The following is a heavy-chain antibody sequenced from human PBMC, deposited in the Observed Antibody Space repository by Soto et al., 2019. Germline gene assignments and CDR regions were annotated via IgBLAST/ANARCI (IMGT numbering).Heavy chain of an antibody. V-gene: IGHV4-34*01. Sequence: QLQLQQWGAGLLKPSETLSLTCAVFCGSFIDNYWTWIRQPPGKGLEWIGESNDSGRTNYNPSLKSRGTISVDTSKNQFSLRLTSVTAADTAIYYCARRHSRNWVAFDVWGQGTTVIVSS. CDR3: ARRHSRNWVAFDV. J-gene: IGHJ3*01. CDR1: CGSFIDNY. CDR2: SNDSGRT. D-gene: IGHD1-1*01.